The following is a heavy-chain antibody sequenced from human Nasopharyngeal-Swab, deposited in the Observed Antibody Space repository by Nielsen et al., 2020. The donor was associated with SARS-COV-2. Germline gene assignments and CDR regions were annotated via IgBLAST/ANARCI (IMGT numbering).Heavy chain of an antibody. V-gene: IGHV3-21*01. D-gene: IGHD2-2*01. CDR1: GFTFSDYT. CDR3: ASDSRY. Sequence: GSLRLSGAASGFTFSDYTMNWVRQAPGQGLEWVSSISSSGSYMYYTDSVKGRFTMSRDNAKNSLYLQMNSLRAEDTAVYYCASDSRYWGQGTLVTVSS. CDR2: ISSSGSYM. J-gene: IGHJ4*02.